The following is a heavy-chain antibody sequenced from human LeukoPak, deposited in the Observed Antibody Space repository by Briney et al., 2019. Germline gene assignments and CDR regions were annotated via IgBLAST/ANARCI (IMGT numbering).Heavy chain of an antibody. J-gene: IGHJ4*02. Sequence: PGGSLRLSCAASGFTVSSNYMSWVRQAPGKGLECVSVIYSDGTTYYADSVKGRFTISRDNSKNTLSLQTNSLRAEDTAVYYCARGSYSKPLDYWGQGTLVTVSS. CDR3: ARGSYSKPLDY. V-gene: IGHV3-66*01. CDR2: IYSDGTT. D-gene: IGHD4-11*01. CDR1: GFTVSSNY.